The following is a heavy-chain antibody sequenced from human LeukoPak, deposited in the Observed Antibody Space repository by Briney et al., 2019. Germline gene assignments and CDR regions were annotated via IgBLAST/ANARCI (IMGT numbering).Heavy chain of an antibody. Sequence: GASVKVSCKASGGTFSSYAISWVRQAPRQGLEWMGGIIPIFGTANYAQKFQGRATITTDESTSTAYMERSSLRPEDTAVYYCARGGIVVVGAFDIWGQGTMVTVSS. CDR2: IIPIFGTA. V-gene: IGHV1-69*05. J-gene: IGHJ3*02. CDR1: GGTFSSYA. D-gene: IGHD2-15*01. CDR3: ARGGIVVVGAFDI.